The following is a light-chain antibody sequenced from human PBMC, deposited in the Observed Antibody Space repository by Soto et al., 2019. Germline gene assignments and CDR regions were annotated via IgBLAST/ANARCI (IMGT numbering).Light chain of an antibody. CDR3: QQYSGSLFT. CDR2: GAS. CDR1: QRISISY. J-gene: IGKJ3*01. V-gene: IGKV3-20*01. Sequence: IVLTQSPDTLSLSPWERATLSCRASQRISISYLAWFQQKPGQAPRLLIYGASGRATGIPDRFSGSGSGTDFTLTINRLEPEDSAVYYCQQYSGSLFTFGPGTKVDIK.